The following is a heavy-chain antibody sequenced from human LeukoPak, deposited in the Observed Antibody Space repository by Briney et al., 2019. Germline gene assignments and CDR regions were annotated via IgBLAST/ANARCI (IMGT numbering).Heavy chain of an antibody. V-gene: IGHV3-30*02. CDR2: IRYDGSNK. J-gene: IGHJ6*03. D-gene: IGHD6-13*01. CDR3: AKDQGSSPYYYYYYMDV. CDR1: GFTFSSYG. Sequence: GGSLRPSCAASGFTFSSYGMHWVRQAPGKGLEWVAFIRYDGSNKYYADSVKGRFTISRDNSKNTLYLQMNSLRAEDTAVYYCAKDQGSSPYYYYYYMDVWGKGTTVTVSS.